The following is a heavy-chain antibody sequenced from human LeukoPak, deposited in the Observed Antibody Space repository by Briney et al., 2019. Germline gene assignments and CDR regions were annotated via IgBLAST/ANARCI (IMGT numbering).Heavy chain of an antibody. Sequence: GASVKVSCKASGGTFSNYAINWVRQAPGQGLEWMGEIIPMFGVPNYAQKFQGRVTLTADESTSTAYMELSSLRSEDTAVYYCVRGRVMRGTYYVAGQDALDVWGQGTMVTVSS. CDR2: IIPMFGVP. CDR1: GGTFSNYA. D-gene: IGHD3-16*01. CDR3: VRGRVMRGTYYVAGQDALDV. J-gene: IGHJ3*01. V-gene: IGHV1-69*13.